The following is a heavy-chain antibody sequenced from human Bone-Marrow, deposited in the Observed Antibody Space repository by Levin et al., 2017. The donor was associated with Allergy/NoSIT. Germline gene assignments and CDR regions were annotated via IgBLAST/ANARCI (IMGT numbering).Heavy chain of an antibody. CDR1: GFTFSSYA. V-gene: IGHV3-23*01. J-gene: IGHJ4*02. CDR3: AKGRSWSGYLDFDY. CDR2: SSGGGGNT. Sequence: GESLKISCAASGFTFSSYAMSWVRQAPGKGLEWVSSSSGGGGNTFYADFVKGRFTFSRDNSKKTLHLQMDSLRAEDTAVYYCAKGRSWSGYLDFDYWGLGTLVTVSS. D-gene: IGHD3-3*01.